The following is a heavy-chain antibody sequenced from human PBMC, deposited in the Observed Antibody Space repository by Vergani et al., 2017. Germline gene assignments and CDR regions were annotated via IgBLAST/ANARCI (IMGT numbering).Heavy chain of an antibody. V-gene: IGHV1-18*01. Sequence: QSQLVQSGDEVKKPGASGKVSCKTFGYIFINYGISWVRQAPGQGLEWLGWVSPYNGNTNYGQKIQGRVTMTTDTSTRTADMQLRSLTFDDTAVYYWAAEGFDYYIRGSYHHPCCYDIDVWGQGTKVTVAS. CDR2: VSPYNGNT. D-gene: IGHD3-10*02. J-gene: IGHJ6*03. CDR1: GYIFINYG. CDR3: AAEGFDYYIRGSYHHPCCYDIDV.